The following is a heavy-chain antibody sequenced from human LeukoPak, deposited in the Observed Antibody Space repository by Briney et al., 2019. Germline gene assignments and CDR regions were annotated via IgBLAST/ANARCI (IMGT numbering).Heavy chain of an antibody. Sequence: PSETLSLTCTVSGGSISSYYWSWIRQPAGKGLEWIGRIYTSGSTNYNPSLKSRVTMSVDTSKDQFSLKPSSVTAADTAVYYCARGPNIAAADDNWFDPWGQGTLVTVSS. V-gene: IGHV4-4*07. J-gene: IGHJ5*02. D-gene: IGHD6-13*01. CDR1: GGSISSYY. CDR3: ARGPNIAAADDNWFDP. CDR2: IYTSGST.